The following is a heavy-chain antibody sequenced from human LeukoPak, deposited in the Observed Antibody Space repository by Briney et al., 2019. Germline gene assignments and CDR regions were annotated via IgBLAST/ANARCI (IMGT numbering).Heavy chain of an antibody. D-gene: IGHD4-23*01. CDR2: MNTDGSDR. J-gene: IGHJ4*02. V-gene: IGHV3-74*01. CDR3: AAWVVTFFDY. CDR1: GFSFNTYW. Sequence: GGSLRLSCAASGFSFNTYWMHWVRQVPGKGLVWVSGMNTDGSDRSYADSVKGRFTISRDNAKNTLYLQMNSLRAEDTAVYYCAAWVVTFFDYWGQGTLVTVSS.